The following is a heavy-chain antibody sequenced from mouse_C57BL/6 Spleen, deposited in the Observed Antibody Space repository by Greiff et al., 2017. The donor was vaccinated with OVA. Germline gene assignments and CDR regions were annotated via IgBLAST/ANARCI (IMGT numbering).Heavy chain of an antibody. Sequence: QVTLKECGPGILQSSQTLSLTCSFSGFSLSTSGMGVSWIRQPSGKGLEWLAHIYWDDDKRYNPSLKSRLTISKDTSRNQVFLKITSVDTADTATYYCARRDYDGMDYWGQGTSVTVSS. V-gene: IGHV8-12*01. CDR3: ARRDYDGMDY. CDR2: IYWDDDK. CDR1: GFSLSTSGMG. J-gene: IGHJ4*01.